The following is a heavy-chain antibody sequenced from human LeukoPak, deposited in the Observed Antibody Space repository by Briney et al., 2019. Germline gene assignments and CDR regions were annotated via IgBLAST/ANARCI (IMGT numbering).Heavy chain of an antibody. Sequence: PGGSLRLSCAASGFTFSSYVMHWVRQAPGKGLEWVALISYDENKKYYTESVKGRFTISRDNSKRTLYLHMNSLSAEDSAVYYCAKDSPPGYSSSWYVWGQGTLVTVSS. D-gene: IGHD6-13*01. CDR3: AKDSPPGYSSSWYV. V-gene: IGHV3-30*18. CDR2: ISYDENKK. J-gene: IGHJ4*02. CDR1: GFTFSSYV.